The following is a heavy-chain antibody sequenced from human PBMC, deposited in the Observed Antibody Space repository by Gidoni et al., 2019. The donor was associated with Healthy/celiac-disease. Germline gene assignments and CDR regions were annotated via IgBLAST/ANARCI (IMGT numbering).Heavy chain of an antibody. CDR2: ISSSSSYR. Sequence: EEQLVESGGGLVKPGGSLRLSCAASGFTFSSYSMNWVRQAPGKGLEWVSSISSSSSYRYYADSVKGRFTISRDNAKNSLYLQMNSLRAEDTAVYYCASNLAYDAFDIWGQGTMVTVSS. CDR3: ASNLAYDAFDI. J-gene: IGHJ3*02. V-gene: IGHV3-21*01. CDR1: GFTFSSYS.